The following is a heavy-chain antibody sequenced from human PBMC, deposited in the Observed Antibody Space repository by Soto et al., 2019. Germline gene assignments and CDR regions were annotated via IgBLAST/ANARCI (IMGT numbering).Heavy chain of an antibody. CDR3: AKKVPAAIRVYYFSGLDV. CDR1: GDSISSSNW. J-gene: IGHJ6*02. V-gene: IGHV4-4*02. D-gene: IGHD2-2*02. CDR2: IYHSGST. Sequence: PSETLSLTCDVSGDSISSSNWWSWVRQPPGKGLEWIGEIYHSGSTHYNPSLKSRVTISVDKSKNHFSLKLTSVTAADTAVYYCAKKVPAAIRVYYFSGLDVWGQGTTVTVSS.